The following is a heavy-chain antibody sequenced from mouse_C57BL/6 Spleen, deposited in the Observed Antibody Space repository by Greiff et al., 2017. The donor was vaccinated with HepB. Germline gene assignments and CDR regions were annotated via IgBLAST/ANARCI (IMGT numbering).Heavy chain of an antibody. D-gene: IGHD2-1*01. CDR1: GFTFSDYG. V-gene: IGHV5-17*01. CDR2: ISSGSSTI. J-gene: IGHJ2*01. CDR3: ARSLYGNYDYFDY. Sequence: EVQVVESGGGLVKPGGSLKLSCAASGFTFSDYGMHWVRQAPEKGLEWVAYISSGSSTIYYADTVKGRFTISRDNAKNTLFLQMTSLRSEDTAMYYCARSLYGNYDYFDYWGQGTTLTVSS.